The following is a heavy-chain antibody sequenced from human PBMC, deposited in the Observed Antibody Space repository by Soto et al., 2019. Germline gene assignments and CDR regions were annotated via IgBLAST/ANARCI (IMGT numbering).Heavy chain of an antibody. D-gene: IGHD3-22*01. CDR3: ARGPLYYYDSSGAYYYYYGMDV. CDR2: ISAYNGNT. Sequence: ASVKVSCKASGYTFTSYGISWVRQAPGQGLEWMGRISAYNGNTNYAQKLQGRVTMTTDTSTSTAYMELRSLRSDDTAVYYCARGPLYYYDSSGAYYYYYGMDVWGQGTTVTVSS. CDR1: GYTFTSYG. J-gene: IGHJ6*02. V-gene: IGHV1-18*04.